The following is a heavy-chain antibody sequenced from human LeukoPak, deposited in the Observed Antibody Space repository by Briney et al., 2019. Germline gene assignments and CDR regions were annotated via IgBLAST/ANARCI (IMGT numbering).Heavy chain of an antibody. V-gene: IGHV1-2*04. CDR1: GYTFTGYY. CDR3: ARDRGLWFGGYYFDY. J-gene: IGHJ4*02. Sequence: ASVKVSCRASGYTFTGYYMHWVRQAPGQGLEWMGWINPNSGGTNYAQKFQGWVTMTRDTSISTAYMELSRLRSDDTAVYYCARDRGLWFGGYYFDYWGQGTLVTVSS. CDR2: INPNSGGT. D-gene: IGHD3-10*01.